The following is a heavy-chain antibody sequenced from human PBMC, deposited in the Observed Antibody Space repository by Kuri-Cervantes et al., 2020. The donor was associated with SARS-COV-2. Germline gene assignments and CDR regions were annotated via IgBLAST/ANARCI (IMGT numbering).Heavy chain of an antibody. D-gene: IGHD4-17*01. J-gene: IGHJ5*02. V-gene: IGHV3-33*08. CDR3: VSLLSWVTTTAA. CDR2: ISHDGART. Sequence: GGSLRLSCAASGFSFSTHGMHWVRQAPGKGLEWVAVISHDGARTHYADSVRGRFTVSRDTSKNTLFLQMNSLNTEDTAVYYCVSLLSWVTTTAAWGQGTLVTVSS. CDR1: GFSFSTHG.